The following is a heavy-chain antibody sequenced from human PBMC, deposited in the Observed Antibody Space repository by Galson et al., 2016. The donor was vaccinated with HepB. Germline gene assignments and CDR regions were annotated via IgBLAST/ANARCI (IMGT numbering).Heavy chain of an antibody. J-gene: IGHJ4*02. D-gene: IGHD4-17*01. V-gene: IGHV3-49*04. CDR1: GFTFGDYA. CDR3: TRDATDYGDYVPFDY. Sequence: SLRLSCAASGFTFGDYALSWVRQAPGKGLKWVGFIRTKTYGGTTGYAASVKGRFTISRDDSKSIAYLQMNSLKTEDTAVYYCTRDATDYGDYVPFDYWGQGTLVTVSS. CDR2: IRTKTYGGTT.